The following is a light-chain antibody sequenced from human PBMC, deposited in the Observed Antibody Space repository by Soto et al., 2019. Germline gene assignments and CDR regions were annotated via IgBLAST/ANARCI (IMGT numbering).Light chain of an antibody. Sequence: EIVMTQSPATLSVSPGERATLSCRASQSVNNNLAWYQQKPGQAPRLLIYGASARATGIPARFSGSRSGTEVPLTISSLQSEDFAVYYCQQYNNWPLTLGGGTKVEIK. CDR2: GAS. J-gene: IGKJ4*01. CDR1: QSVNNN. V-gene: IGKV3-15*01. CDR3: QQYNNWPLT.